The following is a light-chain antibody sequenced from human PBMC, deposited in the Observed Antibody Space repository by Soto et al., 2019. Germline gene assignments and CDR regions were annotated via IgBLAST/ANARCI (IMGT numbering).Light chain of an antibody. CDR3: QQYGSSGT. J-gene: IGKJ1*01. CDR2: GAS. CDR1: QSVRSNY. Sequence: EIVLTQSPVTLSLSPGERATLSCRASQSVRSNYLAWYQQKPGQAPRLLIYGASNRATGIPDRFSGSGSGTDFTLTISRLEPEDFAAYYCQQYGSSGTFGQGTKVDI. V-gene: IGKV3-20*01.